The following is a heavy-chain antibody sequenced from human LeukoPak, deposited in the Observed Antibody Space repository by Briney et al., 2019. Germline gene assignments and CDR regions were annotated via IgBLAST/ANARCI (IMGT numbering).Heavy chain of an antibody. V-gene: IGHV3-53*01. CDR3: ASPGYSRTWYEVDY. J-gene: IGHJ4*02. CDR1: GFTVSSNY. Sequence: GGSLRLSCAASGFTVSSNYMSWVRQAPGKGLEWVSVIYSGGSTYYADSVKGRFTISRDNSKNTLYLQMNSLRAEDTAVYYCASPGYSRTWYEVDYWGQGTLVTVSS. CDR2: IYSGGST. D-gene: IGHD6-13*01.